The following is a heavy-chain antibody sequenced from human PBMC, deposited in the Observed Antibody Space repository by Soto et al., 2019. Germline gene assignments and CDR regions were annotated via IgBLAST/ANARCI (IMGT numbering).Heavy chain of an antibody. CDR1: GFTFSSYG. J-gene: IGHJ3*01. CDR2: IWYDGSNK. V-gene: IGHV3-33*01. CDR3: ARDGYGDTPQYAFDL. Sequence: QVQLVESGGGVVQPGRSLRLSCAASGFTFSSYGMHWVRQAPGKGLEWVAVIWYDGSNKYYADSVKGRFTISRDNSKNTLYLQMNSLRAEDTAVYYCARDGYGDTPQYAFDLWGQGTMVTVSS. D-gene: IGHD4-17*01.